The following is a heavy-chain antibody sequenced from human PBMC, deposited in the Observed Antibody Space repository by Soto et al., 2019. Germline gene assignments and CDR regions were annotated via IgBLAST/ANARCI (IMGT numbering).Heavy chain of an antibody. V-gene: IGHV3-7*01. D-gene: IGHD2-15*01. CDR3: ARVGIAATAHAFDV. Sequence: GGSLRLPCAASGSTFSSYWMSWVRQAPGKGLEWVANIRLDGSEQFYVDSVKGRFTISRDNSKNSLVLQMNSLRAEATAVYYCARVGIAATAHAFDVWGQGTMVTVSS. CDR2: IRLDGSEQ. J-gene: IGHJ3*01. CDR1: GSTFSSYW.